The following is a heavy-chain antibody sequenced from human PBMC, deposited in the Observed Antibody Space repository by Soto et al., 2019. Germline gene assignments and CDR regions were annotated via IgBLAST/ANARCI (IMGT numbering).Heavy chain of an antibody. J-gene: IGHJ3*01. CDR2: THSDGIT. Sequence: EVQVVESGGTLVQPGGSLRLSCVGSGLNVATNYMSWVRQAPGKGLEWVSFTHSDGITYYADSVKGRFTISRDYSKNTLWLQMNSLRAEDTAVYYCARYSISGSSHPDAFDLWGQGTMVTVSS. V-gene: IGHV3-66*01. CDR3: ARYSISGSSHPDAFDL. D-gene: IGHD2-15*01. CDR1: GLNVATNY.